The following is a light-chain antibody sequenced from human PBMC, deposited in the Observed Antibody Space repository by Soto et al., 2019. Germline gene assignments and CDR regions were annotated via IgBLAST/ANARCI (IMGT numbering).Light chain of an antibody. CDR1: QSVTNSY. J-gene: IGKJ1*01. CDR2: GAS. CDR3: QQYGSSPRT. V-gene: IGKV3-20*01. Sequence: EIVMTQSPVTLSVSPGERATLSCRASQSVTNSYLAWYRQRPGQAPSLLIYGASSRATGIPDRFSGSGSGTDFTLTISRLEPEDFAVYYCQQYGSSPRTFGQGTKVDIK.